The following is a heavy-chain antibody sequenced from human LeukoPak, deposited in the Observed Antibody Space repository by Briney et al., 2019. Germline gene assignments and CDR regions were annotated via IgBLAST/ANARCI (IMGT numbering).Heavy chain of an antibody. CDR3: ARESRVFIGDGYYLDS. D-gene: IGHD3-3*01. J-gene: IGHJ4*02. CDR2: LYIGRST. Sequence: SEPLSLTCTVSGASISNYYWTWIRQPAGKGLEWIGRLYIGRSTDYNPSLKSRVTMSVDTSNNQFSPKVTSVTAADTAIYYCARESRVFIGDGYYLDSWGPGTLVTVSP. V-gene: IGHV4-4*07. CDR1: GASISNYY.